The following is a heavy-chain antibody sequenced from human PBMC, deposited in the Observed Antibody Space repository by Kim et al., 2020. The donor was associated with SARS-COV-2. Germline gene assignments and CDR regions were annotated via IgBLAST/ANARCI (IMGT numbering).Heavy chain of an antibody. D-gene: IGHD1-26*01. CDR3: ARDGSLSTVNYYYAMDV. V-gene: IGHV3-48*02. J-gene: IGHJ6*02. Sequence: VKGRFTISRDNAKNSLCLQMNSLRDEDTAVYYCARDGSLSTVNYYYAMDVWGQGTTVTVSS.